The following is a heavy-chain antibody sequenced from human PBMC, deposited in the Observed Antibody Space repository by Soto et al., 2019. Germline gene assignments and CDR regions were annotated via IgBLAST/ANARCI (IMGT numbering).Heavy chain of an antibody. CDR3: AKSVDTAMVTHFDY. CDR2: ISYDGSNK. J-gene: IGHJ4*02. D-gene: IGHD5-18*01. Sequence: QVQLVESGGGVVQPGRSLRLSCAASGFTFSSYGMHWVRQAPGKGLEWVAVISYDGSNKYYADSVKGRFTISRDNSKNKLYLQMNSLRAEDTAVYYCAKSVDTAMVTHFDYWGQGTLVTVSS. V-gene: IGHV3-30*18. CDR1: GFTFSSYG.